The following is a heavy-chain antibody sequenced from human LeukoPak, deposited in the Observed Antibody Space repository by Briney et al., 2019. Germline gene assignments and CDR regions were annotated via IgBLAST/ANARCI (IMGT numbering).Heavy chain of an antibody. Sequence: PSETLSLTCAVYGGSFSGYYWRWIRQPPGKGREGIGEINHSGSTNYNPSLKSRVTISVDTSKNQFSLKLSSVTAADTAVYYCARAGYYDFWSGYRNHDAFDIWGQGTMVTVSS. CDR3: ARAGYYDFWSGYRNHDAFDI. D-gene: IGHD3-3*01. V-gene: IGHV4-34*01. CDR1: GGSFSGYY. CDR2: INHSGST. J-gene: IGHJ3*02.